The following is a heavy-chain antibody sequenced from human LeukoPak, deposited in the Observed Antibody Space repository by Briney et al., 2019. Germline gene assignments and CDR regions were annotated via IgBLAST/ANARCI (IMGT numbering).Heavy chain of an antibody. J-gene: IGHJ4*02. CDR3: ARWGASPNDF. D-gene: IGHD3-16*01. Sequence: ASVKVSCKASGYIIINHGIAWVRHAPRQRLQYMGWISAYHGHTDYAQNLQGRVTMTTDTPTTTAYMELRSLTPDDTAVYFCARWGASPNDFWGQGTLVTVSS. CDR1: GYIIINHG. CDR2: ISAYHGHT. V-gene: IGHV1-18*01.